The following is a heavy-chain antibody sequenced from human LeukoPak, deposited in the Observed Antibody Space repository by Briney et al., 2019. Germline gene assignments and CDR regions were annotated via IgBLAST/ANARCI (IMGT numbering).Heavy chain of an antibody. CDR3: ATGGGFYYDH. D-gene: IGHD3-22*01. CDR1: GFSFSTYG. Sequence: GGSLRLSCAASGFSFSTYGMHWVRQAPGKGLEWVAVAYGDGSDQYYADSVKGRFTTFKDISRNTLSVQMNSLRAEDTAVYYCATGGGFYYDHWGQGTLVTVAS. CDR2: AYGDGSDQ. V-gene: IGHV3-33*01. J-gene: IGHJ4*02.